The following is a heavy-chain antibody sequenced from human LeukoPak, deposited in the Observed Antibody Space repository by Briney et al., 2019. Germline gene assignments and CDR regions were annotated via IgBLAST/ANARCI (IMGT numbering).Heavy chain of an antibody. CDR1: GGSFSGYY. CDR2: INHSGST. V-gene: IGHV4-34*01. Sequence: SETLSLTCAVYGGSFSGYYWSWIRQPPGKGLEWIGEINHSGSTNYNPSLKSRVTISVDTSKNQFSLKLSSVTAADTAVYYRARHYYGSGSYYGFDPWGQGTLVTVSS. D-gene: IGHD3-10*01. J-gene: IGHJ5*02. CDR3: ARHYYGSGSYYGFDP.